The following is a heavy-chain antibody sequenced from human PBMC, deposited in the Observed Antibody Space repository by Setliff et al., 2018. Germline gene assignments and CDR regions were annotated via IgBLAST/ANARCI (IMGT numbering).Heavy chain of an antibody. D-gene: IGHD2-15*01. J-gene: IGHJ6*02. CDR1: GFTYNNCW. Sequence: PGGSLRLSCGASGFTYNNCWVSWVRQAPGKGLERVSKTHTDGITIYSDSVRGRFTIFRDSAKNSLHLQMTSLSAEDTAVYYCARRLPYFGMDVWGQGTTVTVSS. CDR3: ARRLPYFGMDV. CDR2: THTDGITI. V-gene: IGHV3-48*03.